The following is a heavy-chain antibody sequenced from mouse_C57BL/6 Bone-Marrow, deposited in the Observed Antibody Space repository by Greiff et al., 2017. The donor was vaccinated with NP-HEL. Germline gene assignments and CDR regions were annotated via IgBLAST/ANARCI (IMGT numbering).Heavy chain of an antibody. CDR3: AIITTVVLHYYAMDY. CDR1: GYAFTNYL. Sequence: QVQLKQSGAELVRPGTSVKVSCKASGYAFTNYLIEWVKQRPGQGLEWIGVINPGSGGTNYNEKFKGKATLTADTSSSTAYMQLSSLTSEDSAVYCCAIITTVVLHYYAMDYWGQGTSVTVSS. V-gene: IGHV1-54*01. CDR2: INPGSGGT. D-gene: IGHD1-1*01. J-gene: IGHJ4*01.